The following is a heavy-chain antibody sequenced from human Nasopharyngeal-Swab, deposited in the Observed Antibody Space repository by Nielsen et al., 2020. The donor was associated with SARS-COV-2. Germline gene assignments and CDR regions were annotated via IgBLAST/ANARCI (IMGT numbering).Heavy chain of an antibody. J-gene: IGHJ3*02. CDR3: ARGEGITGTTPGAFDI. Sequence: WIRQPPGTGLEWIGEINHSGSTSYNPSLKRRVTISADTSKNQFSLKLSSVTAADTAVYYCARGEGITGTTPGAFDIWGQGTMVTVSS. CDR2: INHSGST. V-gene: IGHV4-34*01. D-gene: IGHD1-7*01.